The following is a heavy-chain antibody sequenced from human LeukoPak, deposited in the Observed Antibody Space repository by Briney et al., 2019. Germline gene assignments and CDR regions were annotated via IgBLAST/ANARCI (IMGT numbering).Heavy chain of an antibody. J-gene: IGHJ3*02. CDR1: GGSISSSSYY. CDR2: IYYSGST. Sequence: SETLSLTCTVSGGSISSSSYYWGWIRQPPGKGLEWIGSIYYSGSTYYNPSLKSRVTISVDTSKNQFSLKLSSVTAADTAVYYCARRAPVKIYSSVAWDAFDIWGQGTTVTVSS. CDR3: ARRAPVKIYSSVAWDAFDI. V-gene: IGHV4-39*07. D-gene: IGHD6-25*01.